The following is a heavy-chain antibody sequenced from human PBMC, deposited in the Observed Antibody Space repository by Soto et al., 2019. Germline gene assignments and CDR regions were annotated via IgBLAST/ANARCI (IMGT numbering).Heavy chain of an antibody. Sequence: PGGSLRLCCEVSGFTFSDFYMSWIRQAPGKGLEWLSYISPNSNYRQYAESVKGRHTISRDNAKNSLSLQMNSLRVEDTAVYYCVRGGGGGQFDSWGQGTLVTVSS. D-gene: IGHD2-21*01. CDR3: VRGGGGGQFDS. J-gene: IGHJ4*02. V-gene: IGHV3-11*06. CDR1: GFTFSDFY. CDR2: ISPNSNYR.